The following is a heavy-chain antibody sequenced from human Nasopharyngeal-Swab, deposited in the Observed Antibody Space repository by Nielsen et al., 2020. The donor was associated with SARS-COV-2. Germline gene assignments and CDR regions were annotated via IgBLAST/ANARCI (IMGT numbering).Heavy chain of an antibody. Sequence: SETLSFTCAVYVGSFSGYYWTWIRQPAGEGLEWIGEINHSGRTKYNPSLKSRVTISVDTSKNQFSLKLTSVTAADTAVYYCARLSNSAGDYWGQGTLVTVSS. J-gene: IGHJ4*02. CDR1: VGSFSGYY. D-gene: IGHD4-23*01. CDR3: ARLSNSAGDY. CDR2: INHSGRT. V-gene: IGHV4-34*01.